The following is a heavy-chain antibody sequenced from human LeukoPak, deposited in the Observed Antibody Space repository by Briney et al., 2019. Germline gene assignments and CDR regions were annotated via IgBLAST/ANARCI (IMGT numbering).Heavy chain of an antibody. J-gene: IGHJ4*02. CDR3: ARDGHTYGYFDY. CDR1: GGSISTHY. V-gene: IGHV4-59*11. CDR2: VYYSGDS. D-gene: IGHD5-18*01. Sequence: KPSETLSLTCTVSGGSISTHYWSWLGQSPGKGLEWIGYVYYSGDSKYHSSLNSRVTISVDTSKNQFSLKLTSVTNADTAVYYCARDGHTYGYFDYWGQGTPVTVSS.